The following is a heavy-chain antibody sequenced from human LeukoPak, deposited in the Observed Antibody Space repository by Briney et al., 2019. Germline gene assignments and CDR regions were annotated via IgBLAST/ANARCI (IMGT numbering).Heavy chain of an antibody. CDR2: IWYDASNK. Sequence: PGRSLTLSCAASGFTFSSFGMHWVRQAPGKGLEGVAVIWYDASNKYYADSVKGRFTISRDNSKNTLYLQMNTLRDDDTAVYYCVRGVGVSRFNYLDSWGQGTLVIVSS. CDR3: VRGVGVSRFNYLDS. D-gene: IGHD6-13*01. J-gene: IGHJ4*02. CDR1: GFTFSSFG. V-gene: IGHV3-33*01.